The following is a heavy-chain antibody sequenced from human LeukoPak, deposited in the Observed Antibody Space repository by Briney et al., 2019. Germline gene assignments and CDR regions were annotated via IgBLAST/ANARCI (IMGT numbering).Heavy chain of an antibody. Sequence: PSQTLSLTCAVSGGSISSGGYSWSWIRQPPGKGPEWIGYIYHSGSTYYNPSLKSRVTISVDRSKNQFSLKLSSVTAADTAVYYCARTIAAYGGNWFDPWGQGTLVTVSS. CDR3: ARTIAAYGGNWFDP. D-gene: IGHD4-23*01. CDR2: IYHSGST. J-gene: IGHJ5*02. CDR1: GGSISSGGYS. V-gene: IGHV4-30-2*01.